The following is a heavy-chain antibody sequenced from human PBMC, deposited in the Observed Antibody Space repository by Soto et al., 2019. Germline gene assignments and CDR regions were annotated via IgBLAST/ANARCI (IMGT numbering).Heavy chain of an antibody. CDR3: AKSMRGSGWYYFDY. CDR2: ISGSGGST. Sequence: GGSLRLSCAASGFTFRSYAMSWVRQAPGKGLEWVSAISGSGGSTYYADSVKGRFTISRDNSKNTLYLQMNSLRAEDTAVYYCAKSMRGSGWYYFDYWGQGTLVTVSS. D-gene: IGHD6-19*01. CDR1: GFTFRSYA. V-gene: IGHV3-23*01. J-gene: IGHJ4*02.